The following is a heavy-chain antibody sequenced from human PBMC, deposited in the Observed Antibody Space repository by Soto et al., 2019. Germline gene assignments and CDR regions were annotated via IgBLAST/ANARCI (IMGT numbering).Heavy chain of an antibody. Sequence: SVEVSCRASGGTFGSDAITWVRQAPGQGLEWVGRIIPIFGTTNYAQNLQGRVTISADKSRLTSYMEPHSLTSDDTALYYCARDRTDSGYYTNWLDPWGQGTQVTVSS. CDR3: ARDRTDSGYYTNWLDP. CDR2: IIPIFGTT. D-gene: IGHD3-22*01. J-gene: IGHJ5*02. CDR1: GGTFGSDA. V-gene: IGHV1-69*06.